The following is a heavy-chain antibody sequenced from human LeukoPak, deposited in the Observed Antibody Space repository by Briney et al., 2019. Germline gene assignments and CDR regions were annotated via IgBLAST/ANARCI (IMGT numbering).Heavy chain of an antibody. CDR3: ARATQYYDSSGRIDY. J-gene: IGHJ4*02. D-gene: IGHD3-22*01. CDR1: GFTVSSNY. CDR2: IYSGGDT. Sequence: PGGSLRLSCAASGFTVSSNYMSWVRQAPGKGLEWVSVIYSGGDTYYADSVKGRFTISRDNAKNSLYLQMNSLRAEDTAVYYCARATQYYDSSGRIDYWGQGTLVTVSS. V-gene: IGHV3-53*01.